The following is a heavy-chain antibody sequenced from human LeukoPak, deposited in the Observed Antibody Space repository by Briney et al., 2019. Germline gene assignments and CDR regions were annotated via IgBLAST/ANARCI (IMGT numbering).Heavy chain of an antibody. D-gene: IGHD3-22*01. CDR3: AKASAMIVVVSKHFDH. Sequence: PGGSLRLSCAASGFTFSSYWMSWDRQAPGKGLEWVANIKQDGSEKYYVDSVKGRFTISRDNAKNSLYLQMNSLRAEDTAVYYCAKASAMIVVVSKHFDHWGQGTLVTVSS. J-gene: IGHJ4*02. V-gene: IGHV3-7*03. CDR1: GFTFSSYW. CDR2: IKQDGSEK.